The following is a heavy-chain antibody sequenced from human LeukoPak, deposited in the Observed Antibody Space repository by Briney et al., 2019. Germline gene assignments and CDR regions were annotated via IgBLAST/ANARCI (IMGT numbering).Heavy chain of an antibody. CDR2: ISGSGGST. CDR3: ARDPTYYLRYGYFDS. V-gene: IGHV3-23*01. Sequence: GGSLRLSCAASGFTFSSYAMSWVRQVPGKGLEWVSAISGSGGSTYYADSVKGRFTISRDNSKNTLYLQMNSLRAEDTAVYYCARDPTYYLRYGYFDSWGQGTLVTVSS. J-gene: IGHJ4*02. D-gene: IGHD1-26*01. CDR1: GFTFSSYA.